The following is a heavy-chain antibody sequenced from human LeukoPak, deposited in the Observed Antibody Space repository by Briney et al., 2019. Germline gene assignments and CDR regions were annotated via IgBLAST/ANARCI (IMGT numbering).Heavy chain of an antibody. CDR1: GDSISSSSYY. J-gene: IGHJ4*02. CDR3: AIRGDFDY. CDR2: IYYSGST. D-gene: IGHD3-10*01. Sequence: SETLSLTCTVSGDSISSSSYYWGWIRQPPGKGLEWIGSIYYSGSTYYNPSLKSRVTISVDASKNQFSLKLSSVTAADTAVYYCAIRGDFDYWGQGTLVTVSS. V-gene: IGHV4-39*01.